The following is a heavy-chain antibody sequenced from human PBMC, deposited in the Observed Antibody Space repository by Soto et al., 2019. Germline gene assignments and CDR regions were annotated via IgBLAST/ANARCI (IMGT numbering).Heavy chain of an antibody. CDR2: IVGGSGST. V-gene: IGHV1-58*01. Sequence: QTRGQRLEWIGWIVGGSGSTNYAQQFQGRLAITRDMSTSTVYMELSSLRSEDTAVYYCAADWSNRPFDFWGQGTLVTVS. J-gene: IGHJ4*02. CDR3: AADWSNRPFDF. D-gene: IGHD3-3*01.